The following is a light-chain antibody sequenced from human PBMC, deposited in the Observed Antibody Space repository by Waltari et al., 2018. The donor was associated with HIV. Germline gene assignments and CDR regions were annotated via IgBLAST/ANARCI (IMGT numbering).Light chain of an antibody. Sequence: QSALTQPASVSGSPGQSITISCTGTSSDIGGYDYVSWYQQHPGKAPNLMIYGVSSRPSGVSNRFSGSRSGNTASLTISGLQAEDEADYYCSAYTSSSTLAVFGGGTKLTVL. V-gene: IGLV2-14*01. CDR1: SSDIGGYDY. CDR2: GVS. CDR3: SAYTSSSTLAV. J-gene: IGLJ2*01.